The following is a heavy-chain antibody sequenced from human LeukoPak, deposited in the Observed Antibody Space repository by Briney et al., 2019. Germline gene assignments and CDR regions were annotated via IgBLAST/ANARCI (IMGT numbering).Heavy chain of an antibody. D-gene: IGHD3-9*01. V-gene: IGHV4-30-4*01. CDR1: GDSISSGDYF. CDR2: IYYSGST. Sequence: SQTLSLTCTVSGDSISSGDYFWSWIRQPPGKGLEWIGYIYYSGSTYYNPPLKSRVTISVDTSKNQFSLKLSSVTAADTAVYSCARVSDNLTSSYDYWGQGTLVTVSS. CDR3: ARVSDNLTSSYDY. J-gene: IGHJ4*02.